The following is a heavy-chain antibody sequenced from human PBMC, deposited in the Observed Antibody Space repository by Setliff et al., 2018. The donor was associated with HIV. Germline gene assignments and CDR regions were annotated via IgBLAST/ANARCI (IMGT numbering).Heavy chain of an antibody. D-gene: IGHD6-6*01. CDR2: TYYRSKWYF. CDR1: GDSVSSDNAA. Sequence: SQTLSLTCAISGDSVSSDNAAWNWIGQSPMRGLEWLGRTYYRSKWYFDYAVSVKSRIIINPDTSKNQFSLQLNSVTPEDTAVYYCAISPSYSSSSYYYYGMDVWGQGTTVTVSS. J-gene: IGHJ6*02. CDR3: AISPSYSSSSYYYYGMDV. V-gene: IGHV6-1*01.